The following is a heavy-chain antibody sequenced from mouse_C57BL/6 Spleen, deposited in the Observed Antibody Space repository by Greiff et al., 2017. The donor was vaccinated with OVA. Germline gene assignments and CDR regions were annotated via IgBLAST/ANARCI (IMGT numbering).Heavy chain of an antibody. D-gene: IGHD2-1*01. Sequence: VHVKQSGAELVKPGASVKLSCTASGFNIKDYYMHWVKQRPEQGLEWIGRIDPEDGETKYAPKFQGKATITADTSSNTAYLQLSSLTSEDTAVYYCASESQNYRKAYWGQGTLVTVSA. CDR3: ASESQNYRKAY. J-gene: IGHJ3*01. CDR2: IDPEDGET. CDR1: GFNIKDYY. V-gene: IGHV14-2*01.